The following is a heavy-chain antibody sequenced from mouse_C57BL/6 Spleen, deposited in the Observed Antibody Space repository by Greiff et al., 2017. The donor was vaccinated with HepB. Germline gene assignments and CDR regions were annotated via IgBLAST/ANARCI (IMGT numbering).Heavy chain of an antibody. Sequence: EVQLVESGGGLVKPGGSLKLSCAASGFTFSSYAMSWVRQTPEKRLEWVATISDGGSYTYYPDNVKGRFTISRDNAKNNLYLQMSHLTSEDTAMYYCAREGGNYSNWYFDVWGTGTTVTVSS. V-gene: IGHV5-4*01. D-gene: IGHD2-5*01. CDR3: AREGGNYSNWYFDV. J-gene: IGHJ1*03. CDR2: ISDGGSYT. CDR1: GFTFSSYA.